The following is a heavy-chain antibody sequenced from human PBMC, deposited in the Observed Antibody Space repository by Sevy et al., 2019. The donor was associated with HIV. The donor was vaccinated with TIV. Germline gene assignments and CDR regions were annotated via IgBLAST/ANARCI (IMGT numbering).Heavy chain of an antibody. CDR1: GFTVNDKY. Sequence: GESLKFSCAISGFTVNDKYIIWVRQAPGKGLEWVSVIFSSGSTYYADSAKGRFTISRDNSKNTVDLQMNSVRAEDTAVYYCVSLFLSYRSGWSYFDYWGQGTLVTVSS. D-gene: IGHD6-19*01. CDR3: VSLFLSYRSGWSYFDY. V-gene: IGHV3-66*02. J-gene: IGHJ4*02. CDR2: IFSSGST.